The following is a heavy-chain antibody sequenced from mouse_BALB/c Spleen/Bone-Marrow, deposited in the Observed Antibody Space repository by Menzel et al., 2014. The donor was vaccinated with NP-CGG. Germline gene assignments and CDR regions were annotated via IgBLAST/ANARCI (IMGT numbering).Heavy chain of an antibody. D-gene: IGHD1-2*01. CDR2: INPDSSTI. J-gene: IGHJ3*01. CDR1: GFDFSRYW. V-gene: IGHV4-1*02. Sequence: EVKLMESGGGLVQPGGSLKLSRAASGFDFSRYWMSWVRQAPGKGLEWIGEINPDSSTINYTPSLKDKFIISRDNAKNTLYLQMSKVRSEDTALYYCARTYYGPPAYWGQGTLVTVSA. CDR3: ARTYYGPPAY.